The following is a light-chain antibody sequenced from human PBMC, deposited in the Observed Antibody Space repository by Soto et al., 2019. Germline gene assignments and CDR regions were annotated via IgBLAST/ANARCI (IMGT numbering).Light chain of an antibody. V-gene: IGKV2-28*01. Sequence: EIVLTQSPLSLPVTPGEPASISCRSSRNLLHSNGYYSLDWYLQKQGQSPQLLIYLCSNRASGVPDRFSGSGSGTDFTLPIRRVEAEDVGVYFCAQGLATPFTFGGGTKVEIK. CDR3: AQGLATPFT. CDR1: RNLLHSNGYYS. J-gene: IGKJ4*01. CDR2: LCS.